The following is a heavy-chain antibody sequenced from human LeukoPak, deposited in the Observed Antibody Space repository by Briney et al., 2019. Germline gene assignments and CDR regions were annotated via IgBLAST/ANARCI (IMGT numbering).Heavy chain of an antibody. J-gene: IGHJ5*02. CDR1: GGSISTSNYY. D-gene: IGHD2-21*02. Sequence: PSETLSLTCTVSGGSISTSNYYWGWIRQPPGKGLEWIGNIFYSGSTYYSPSLKSRVTISLDTSRNQFSLKLTSVTAADTAVYYCARQDIVVVTAIRPHLNWFDPWGQGTLVTVSS. V-gene: IGHV4-39*01. CDR3: ARQDIVVVTAIRPHLNWFDP. CDR2: IFYSGST.